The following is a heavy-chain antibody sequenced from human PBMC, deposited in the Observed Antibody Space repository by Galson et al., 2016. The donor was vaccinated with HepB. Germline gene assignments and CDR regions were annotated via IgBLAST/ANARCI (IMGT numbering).Heavy chain of an antibody. J-gene: IGHJ3*01. CDR3: ARSPLAYCSGDCDRDAFDL. Sequence: TLSLTCSVSGGSISTGAHYWSWIRQHPGKGLEWIGYIYYAGSTSYNPSLKSRVTISLATSKKHFSLKLSSVTAADTAVYYCARSPLAYCSGDCDRDAFDLWGQGTMVAVSS. D-gene: IGHD2-21*02. V-gene: IGHV4-31*03. CDR2: IYYAGST. CDR1: GGSISTGAHY.